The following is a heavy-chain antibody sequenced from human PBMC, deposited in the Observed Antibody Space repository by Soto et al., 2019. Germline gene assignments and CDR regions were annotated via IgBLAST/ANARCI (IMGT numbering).Heavy chain of an antibody. V-gene: IGHV4-39*01. CDR1: GGSISSSTYY. J-gene: IGHJ4*02. CDR2: IFYTGST. D-gene: IGHD6-19*01. CDR3: ASRPITVAGTPFDY. Sequence: SETLSLTCTVSGGSISSSTYYWGCIRQPPGKGLEWIATIFYTGSTYYNPSLKSRVTISVDTSKNQFSLKLSSVTAADTAVYYCASRPITVAGTPFDYWGQGTLVTVSS.